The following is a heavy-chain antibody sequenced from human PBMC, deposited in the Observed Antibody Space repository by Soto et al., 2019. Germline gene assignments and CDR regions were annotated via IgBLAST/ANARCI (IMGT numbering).Heavy chain of an antibody. CDR2: ISSSGGST. CDR3: AKGRWEGYGMDV. CDR1: GFTFNNYA. Sequence: EVQLLESGGGLVQPGGSLRLSCAASGFTFNNYAMSWVREAPGKGLEWVSTISSSGGSTYYADSVKGRFTIARDNSKNTVYLQMNSLRAEETAVYYCAKGRWEGYGMDVWGQGTTVTVSS. J-gene: IGHJ6*02. V-gene: IGHV3-23*01. D-gene: IGHD1-26*01.